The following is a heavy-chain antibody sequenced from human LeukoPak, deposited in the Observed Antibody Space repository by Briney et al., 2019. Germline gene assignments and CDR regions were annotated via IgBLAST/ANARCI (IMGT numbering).Heavy chain of an antibody. CDR3: AELGITMIGGV. CDR1: GFTFSAYG. J-gene: IGHJ6*04. V-gene: IGHV3-48*04. Sequence: GGSLRLSCAASGFTFSAYGMNWVRQAPGKGLEWVSYISSSGSTIYYADSVKGRFTISRDNAKNSLYLQMNSLRAEDTAVYYCAELGITMIGGVWGKGTTVTVSS. D-gene: IGHD3-10*02. CDR2: ISSSGSTI.